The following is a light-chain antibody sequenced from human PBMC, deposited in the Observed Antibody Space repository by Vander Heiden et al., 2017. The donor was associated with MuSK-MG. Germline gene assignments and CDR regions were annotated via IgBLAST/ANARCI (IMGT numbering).Light chain of an antibody. CDR2: EGS. CDR3: SSYTSSSTLV. J-gene: IGLJ2*01. V-gene: IGLV2-14*01. CDR1: SSDVGGYNY. Sequence: QSALTQPASVSGSPGQSITISCTGTSSDVGGYNYVSWYQQHPGKAPKLMIYEGSNRSSGVSNRFSGSKSGNTASLTISGLEAEDGADYYCSSYTSSSTLVFGGGTKLTVL.